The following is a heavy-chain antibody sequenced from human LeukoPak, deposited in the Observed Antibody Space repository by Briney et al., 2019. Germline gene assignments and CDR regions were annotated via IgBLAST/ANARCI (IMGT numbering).Heavy chain of an antibody. J-gene: IGHJ5*02. CDR3: ARDGNSFRGWFDP. V-gene: IGHV4-39*07. CDR1: GGSISSSSYY. D-gene: IGHD2-15*01. Sequence: SETLSLTCTVSGGSISSSSYYWGWIRQPPGKGLEWIGSIYYSGSTYYNPSLKSRVTISVDTSKNQFSLKLSSVTAADTAVYYCARDGNSFRGWFDPWGQGTLVTVSS. CDR2: IYYSGST.